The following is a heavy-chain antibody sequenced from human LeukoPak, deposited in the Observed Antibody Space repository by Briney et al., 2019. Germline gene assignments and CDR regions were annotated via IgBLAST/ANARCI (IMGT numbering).Heavy chain of an antibody. CDR1: GFTFDDYG. CDR2: INWNGGST. Sequence: GGSLGLSCAASGFTFDDYGMSWVRQAPGKGLEWVSVINWNGGSTGYADSVKGRFTISRDNAKNSLYLQMNSLRAEDTALYHCARGYDYGDYVGSFDYWGQGTLVTVSS. D-gene: IGHD4-17*01. V-gene: IGHV3-20*01. CDR3: ARGYDYGDYVGSFDY. J-gene: IGHJ4*02.